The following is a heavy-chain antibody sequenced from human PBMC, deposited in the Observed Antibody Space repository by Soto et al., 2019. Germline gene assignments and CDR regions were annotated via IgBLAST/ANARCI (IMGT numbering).Heavy chain of an antibody. CDR3: ARRGSGSYYDY. D-gene: IGHD1-26*01. Sequence: GGSLRLSCAASGFTFSSCAMRWVRQAPVKGLEWVSAISGSGDSTYYADSVKGRFTISRDNSKNTLYLQMNSLRAEDTAVYYCARRGSGSYYDYWGQGTLVTVSS. CDR1: GFTFSSCA. CDR2: ISGSGDST. V-gene: IGHV3-23*01. J-gene: IGHJ4*02.